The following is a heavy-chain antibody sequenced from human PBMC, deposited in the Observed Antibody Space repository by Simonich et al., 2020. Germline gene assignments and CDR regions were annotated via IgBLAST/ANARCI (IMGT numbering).Heavy chain of an antibody. J-gene: IGHJ4*02. D-gene: IGHD6-13*01. V-gene: IGHV3-33*01. Sequence: QVQLVESGGGVVQPGRSLRLSCAASGFTFSSYGMHWVRQAPGKGLEWVAVIWYDESNKYYADSVKSRFTISRDNSKNTLYLQMNSLRAEDTAVYYCARERAAAGEAFDYWGQGTLVTVSS. CDR3: ARERAAAGEAFDY. CDR1: GFTFSSYG. CDR2: IWYDESNK.